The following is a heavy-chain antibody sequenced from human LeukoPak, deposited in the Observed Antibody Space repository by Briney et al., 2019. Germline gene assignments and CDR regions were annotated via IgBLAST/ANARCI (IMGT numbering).Heavy chain of an antibody. J-gene: IGHJ6*03. V-gene: IGHV3-30*02. CDR3: ATDLRWELIRRASSGVDSYYMDV. Sequence: PGGSLRLSCAASGFTFSSYGMHWVRQAPGKGLEWVAFIRYDGSNKYYADSVKGRFTISRDNAKNLLYLHMNSLRAEDTAVYYCATDLRWELIRRASSGVDSYYMDVWGKGTTVTVSS. CDR1: GFTFSSYG. CDR2: IRYDGSNK. D-gene: IGHD1-26*01.